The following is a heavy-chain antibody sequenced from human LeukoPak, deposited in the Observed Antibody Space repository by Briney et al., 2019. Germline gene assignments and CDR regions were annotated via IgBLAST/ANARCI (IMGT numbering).Heavy chain of an antibody. CDR2: IHYSGST. V-gene: IGHV4-31*03. CDR3: ARDLFTGTGWFGNYFDY. Sequence: PSETLSLTCSVSGVSITSDVYYWNWIRQSPGKGLEWIAYIHYSGSTYYNPSLQSRVTISVDTSKNQFSLNLNSVTAADTAVYYCARDLFTGTGWFGNYFDYWGQGTLVTVSS. J-gene: IGHJ4*02. D-gene: IGHD3-10*01. CDR1: GVSITSDVYY.